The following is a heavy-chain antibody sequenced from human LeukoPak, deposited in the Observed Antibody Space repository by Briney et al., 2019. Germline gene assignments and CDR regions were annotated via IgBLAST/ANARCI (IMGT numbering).Heavy chain of an antibody. J-gene: IGHJ4*02. CDR2: ISVSSSSI. CDR1: GFPFSSYT. D-gene: IGHD6-13*01. Sequence: PGGSLRLSCAASGFPFSSYTMSWVRQAPGKGLEWISYISVSSSSIYYADSVKGRFTISRDNAKKSLYLQMNSLRDEDTALYYCARASSSWYLYLDYWGQGTLVTVSS. V-gene: IGHV3-48*02. CDR3: ARASSSWYLYLDY.